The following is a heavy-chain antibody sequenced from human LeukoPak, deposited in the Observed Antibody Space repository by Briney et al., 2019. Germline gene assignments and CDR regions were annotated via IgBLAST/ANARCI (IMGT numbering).Heavy chain of an antibody. CDR1: GFTFSSYS. CDR3: ARDPGFGEGGYFDY. CDR2: ISSSSSYI. D-gene: IGHD3-10*01. J-gene: IGHJ4*02. Sequence: KPGGSLRLSCAASGFTFSSYSMNWVRQAPGKGLEWVSSISSSSSYIYYADSVKGRFTISRDNAKNSLYLQMNSLRAEDTAVYYCARDPGFGEGGYFDYWGQGTLVTVSS. V-gene: IGHV3-21*01.